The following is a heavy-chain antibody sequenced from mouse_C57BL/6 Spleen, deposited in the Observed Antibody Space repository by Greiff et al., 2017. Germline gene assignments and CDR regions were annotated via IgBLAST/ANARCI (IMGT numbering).Heavy chain of an antibody. V-gene: IGHV5-4*03. CDR3: ARVYYGSSYYFDY. J-gene: IGHJ2*01. Sequence: EVMLVESGGGLVKPGGSLKLSCAASGFTFSSYAMSWVRQTPEKRLEWVATISDGGSYTYYPDNVKGRFTISRDNAKNNLYLQMSHLKSEDTAMYYCARVYYGSSYYFDYWGQGTTLTVSS. CDR2: ISDGGSYT. CDR1: GFTFSSYA. D-gene: IGHD1-1*01.